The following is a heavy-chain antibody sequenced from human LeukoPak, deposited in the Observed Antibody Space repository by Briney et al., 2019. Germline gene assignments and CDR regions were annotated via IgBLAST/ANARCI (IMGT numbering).Heavy chain of an antibody. Sequence: KPGGSLRLSCAASGFTFSNYNMNWVRQAPGKGLEWVSSISSSSSYIYYADSVKGRFTISRDNAKNSLYLQMNSLRAEDTAVYYCARGPRDGYNYPDYWGQGTLVTVSS. J-gene: IGHJ4*02. CDR2: ISSSSSYI. D-gene: IGHD5-24*01. CDR3: ARGPRDGYNYPDY. CDR1: GFTFSNYN. V-gene: IGHV3-21*01.